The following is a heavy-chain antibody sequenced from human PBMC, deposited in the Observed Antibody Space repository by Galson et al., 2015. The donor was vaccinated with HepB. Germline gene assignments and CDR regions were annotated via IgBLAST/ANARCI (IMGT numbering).Heavy chain of an antibody. V-gene: IGHV3-48*01. D-gene: IGHD2-2*01. CDR3: ARDGDIVVVPAANFDS. CDR1: GFTFSSYS. CDR2: ISSSSSTI. J-gene: IGHJ4*02. Sequence: SLRLSCAASGFTFSSYSMNWVRQAPGKGLEWVSYISSSSSTIYYADSVKGRFTISRDNAKNSLYLQMNSLRAEDTAVYYCARDGDIVVVPAANFDSWGQGTLVAVSS.